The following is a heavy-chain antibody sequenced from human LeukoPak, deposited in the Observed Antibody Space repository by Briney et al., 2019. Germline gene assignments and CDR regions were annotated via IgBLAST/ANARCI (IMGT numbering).Heavy chain of an antibody. CDR2: ISSSSSYI. CDR3: ARDVSSSWPEGPDY. D-gene: IGHD6-13*01. J-gene: IGHJ4*02. Sequence: GGSLRLSCAASGFSFSSYSMNWVRQAPGKGLEWVSSISSSSSYIYYVDSVKGRFTISRDNAKNSLYLQMNSLRAEDTAVYYCARDVSSSWPEGPDYWGQGTLVTVSS. CDR1: GFSFSSYS. V-gene: IGHV3-21*01.